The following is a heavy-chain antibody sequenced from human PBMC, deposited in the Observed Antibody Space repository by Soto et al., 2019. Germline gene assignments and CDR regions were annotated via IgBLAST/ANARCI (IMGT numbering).Heavy chain of an antibody. CDR2: INPNSGGT. D-gene: IGHD7-27*01. V-gene: IGHV1-2*04. J-gene: IGHJ6*02. Sequence: ASVKVSCTASGYTFTGCYMHWVRQAPGQGLEWMGWINPNSGGTNYAQKFQGWVTMTRDTSISTAYMELSRLRSDDTAVYYCARSTGTGELDYYYGMDVWGQGTTVTVSS. CDR1: GYTFTGCY. CDR3: ARSTGTGELDYYYGMDV.